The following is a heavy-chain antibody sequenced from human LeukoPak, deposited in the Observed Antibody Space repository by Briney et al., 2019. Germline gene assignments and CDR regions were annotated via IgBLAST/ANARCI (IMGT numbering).Heavy chain of an antibody. CDR2: IGTAGDT. CDR1: GFTFSSYD. Sequence: GGSLRLSCAASGFTFSSYDMHWVRHATGKGLEWVSAIGTAGDTYYPGSVKGRFTISRDNAKNSLYLQMNSLRAEDMALYYCAKGGRYGGNFFDYWGQGTLVTVSS. J-gene: IGHJ4*02. CDR3: AKGGRYGGNFFDY. V-gene: IGHV3-13*01. D-gene: IGHD4-23*01.